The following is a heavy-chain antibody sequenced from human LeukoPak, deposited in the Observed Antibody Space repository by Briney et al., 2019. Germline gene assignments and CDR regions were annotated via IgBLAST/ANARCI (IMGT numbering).Heavy chain of an antibody. CDR2: IYYSGST. CDR1: GGSISSYY. CDR3: AKEITPHSSGFDAFDI. V-gene: IGHV4-59*01. Sequence: SETLSLTCTVSGGSISSYYWSWIRQPPGKGLEWIGYIYYSGSTNYNPSLKSRVTISVDTSKNQFSLKLSSVTAADTAVYYCAKEITPHSSGFDAFDIWGQGTMVTVSS. J-gene: IGHJ3*02. D-gene: IGHD3-22*01.